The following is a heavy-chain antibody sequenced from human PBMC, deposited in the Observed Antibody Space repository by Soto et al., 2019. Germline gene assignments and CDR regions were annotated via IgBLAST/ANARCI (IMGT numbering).Heavy chain of an antibody. D-gene: IGHD5-18*01. CDR2: TYYRSKWYN. Sequence: QALPHTSGTSGDSVPTNSASWNWITQSPARGIEWLGRTYYRSKWYNDYAVSVKSRITINPDTSKNQFSLQLNSVTPEDTAVYYCARAHGVYSYGDDYYCYGRDVWGQVSTVTVSS. J-gene: IGHJ6*02. CDR1: GDSVPTNSAS. CDR3: ARAHGVYSYGDDYYCYGRDV. V-gene: IGHV6-1*01.